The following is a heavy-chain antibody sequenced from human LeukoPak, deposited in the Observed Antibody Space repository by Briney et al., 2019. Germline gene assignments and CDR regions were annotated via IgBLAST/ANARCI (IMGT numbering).Heavy chain of an antibody. CDR2: INSDGSST. Sequence: GGSLRLSCAASGFTFSNYGMHWVRQTPGKGLVWVSRINSDGSSTSYADSVKGRFTISRDNAKNTLYLQMNSLRAEDTAVYYCAKVAGSYPVYYYYGMDVWGQGTTVTVSS. J-gene: IGHJ6*02. CDR3: AKVAGSYPVYYYYGMDV. D-gene: IGHD1-26*01. CDR1: GFTFSNYG. V-gene: IGHV3-74*01.